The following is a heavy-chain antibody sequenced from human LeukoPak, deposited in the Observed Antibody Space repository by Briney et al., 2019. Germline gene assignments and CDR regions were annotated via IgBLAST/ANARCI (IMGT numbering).Heavy chain of an antibody. D-gene: IGHD1-1*01. CDR3: ATENWNDGYDAFDI. CDR2: ISGSGDTT. Sequence: GGSLRLSCASSGFTFGDYVMSWVRQAPGKGLDWVSSISGSGDTTYSADSVKGRFTISRDNSRNTLYLQMSSLRSEDTAVYYCATENWNDGYDAFDIWGQGTMVTVSS. CDR1: GFTFGDYV. V-gene: IGHV3-23*01. J-gene: IGHJ3*02.